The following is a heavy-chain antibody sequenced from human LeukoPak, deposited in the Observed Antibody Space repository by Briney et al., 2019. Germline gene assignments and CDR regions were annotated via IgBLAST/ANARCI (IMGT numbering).Heavy chain of an antibody. J-gene: IGHJ4*02. CDR1: GGSFSGYY. CDR2: INHSGST. CDR3: ARPYDFYDGSAYYYSVAY. V-gene: IGHV4-34*01. D-gene: IGHD3-22*01. Sequence: SETLSLTCAVYGGSFSGYYWSWIRQPPGKGLEWIGEINHSGSTNCNPSLKSRVTISVDTSKNQFSLKLSSVTAADTAVYYCARPYDFYDGSAYYYSVAYWGQGTLVTVSS.